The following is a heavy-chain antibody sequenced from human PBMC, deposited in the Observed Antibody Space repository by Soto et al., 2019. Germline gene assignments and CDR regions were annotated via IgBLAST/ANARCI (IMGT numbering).Heavy chain of an antibody. J-gene: IGHJ6*03. D-gene: IGHD6-19*01. V-gene: IGHV4-4*02. CDR1: GGSISSSNW. CDR3: ARGSWLGKTLGVYYYYYYMDV. CDR2: IYHSGST. Sequence: SETLSLTCAVSGGSISSSNWWSWVRQPPGKGLEWIGEIYHSGSTNYNPSLKSRVTISVDTSKNQFSLKLSSVTAADTAVYYCARGSWLGKTLGVYYYYYYMDVWGKGTTVTVSS.